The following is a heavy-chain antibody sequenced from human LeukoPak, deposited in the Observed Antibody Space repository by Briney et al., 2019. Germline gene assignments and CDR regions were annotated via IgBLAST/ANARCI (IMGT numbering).Heavy chain of an antibody. CDR2: IDPNSGGT. D-gene: IGHD3-16*02. Sequence: ASVKVFCRASGYTFTSYDINWVRQATGQGLKWMGRIDPNSGGTNYAQKFQGRVTMTRDTSISSAYMDLSRLRSDDTAVDYCARDMMVNYDYVWGSYRPGYCYYYMDVWGKGTTVTVSS. CDR3: ARDMMVNYDYVWGSYRPGYCYYYMDV. CDR1: GYTFTSYD. V-gene: IGHV1-2*06. J-gene: IGHJ6*03.